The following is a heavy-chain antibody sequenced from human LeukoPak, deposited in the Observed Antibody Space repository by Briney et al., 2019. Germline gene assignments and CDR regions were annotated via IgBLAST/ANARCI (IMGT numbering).Heavy chain of an antibody. Sequence: SETLSLTCTVPGGSISSYYWSWIRQPPGKGLEWIGYIYYSGSTNYNPSLKSRVTISVDTSKNQFSLKLSSVTAADTAVYYCARVKNDFWSGYYTHFDYWGQGTLVTVSS. J-gene: IGHJ4*02. CDR1: GGSISSYY. CDR3: ARVKNDFWSGYYTHFDY. D-gene: IGHD3-3*01. V-gene: IGHV4-59*12. CDR2: IYYSGST.